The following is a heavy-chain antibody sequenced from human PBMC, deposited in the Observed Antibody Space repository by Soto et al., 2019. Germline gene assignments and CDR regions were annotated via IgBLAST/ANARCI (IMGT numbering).Heavy chain of an antibody. J-gene: IGHJ4*02. D-gene: IGHD3-10*01. Sequence: PGGSLRLSCAAFGFTFSNYIMHWVRQAPGKGLEWVAIILHDGNNKYYADSVKGRFTISRDNSRNTLYLQMNSLRTEDTAIYYCARDGEHGSYCDLGYWGQGTLVTVSS. CDR1: GFTFSNYI. V-gene: IGHV3-30-3*01. CDR2: ILHDGNNK. CDR3: ARDGEHGSYCDLGY.